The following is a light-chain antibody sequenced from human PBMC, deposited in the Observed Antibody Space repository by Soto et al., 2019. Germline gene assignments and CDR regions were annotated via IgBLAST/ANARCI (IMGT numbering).Light chain of an antibody. CDR3: QQYNSYGIT. J-gene: IGKJ5*01. V-gene: IGKV1-5*01. CDR1: QSISSW. CDR2: DAS. Sequence: IRMTQCPSTLYESVGDRVTITCRASQSISSWLAWYQQKPGKAPKLLIYDASSLESGVPSRFSGSGSGTEFTLTISSLQPDDFATNYCQQYNSYGITFGQGTRLEIK.